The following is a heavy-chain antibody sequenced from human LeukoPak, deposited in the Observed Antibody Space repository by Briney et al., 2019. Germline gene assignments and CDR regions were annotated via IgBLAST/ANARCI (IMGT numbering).Heavy chain of an antibody. D-gene: IGHD2-15*01. CDR1: GYTFTSYD. J-gene: IGHJ6*03. Sequence: ASVKVSCKASGYTFTSYDINWVQQATGQGLEWMGWMNPNSGNTGYAQKFQGRVTMTRNTSITTAYMELSSLRSEDTAVYYCARGRMKGSLVYMDVWGKGTTVTVSS. V-gene: IGHV1-8*01. CDR3: ARGRMKGSLVYMDV. CDR2: MNPNSGNT.